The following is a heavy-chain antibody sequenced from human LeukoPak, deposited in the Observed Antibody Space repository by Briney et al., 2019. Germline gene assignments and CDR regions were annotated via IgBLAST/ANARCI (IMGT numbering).Heavy chain of an antibody. CDR1: GFIFSSYW. V-gene: IGHV3-74*01. J-gene: IGHJ4*02. CDR3: ARGYPNWEYYFDY. CDR2: INSDGSST. D-gene: IGHD7-27*01. Sequence: GGSLRLSCAASGFIFSSYWMHWVRQAPGKGLVWVSRINSDGSSTSYADSVKGRFTISRDNAKNTLYLQMNSLRAEDTAVYYCARGYPNWEYYFDYWGQGTLVTVSS.